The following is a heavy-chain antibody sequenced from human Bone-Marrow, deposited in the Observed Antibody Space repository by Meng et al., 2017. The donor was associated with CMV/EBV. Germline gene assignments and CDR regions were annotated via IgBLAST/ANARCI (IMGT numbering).Heavy chain of an antibody. CDR2: MNPNSGNT. Sequence: ASVKVSCKASGYTFTSYDINWVRQATGQGLEWMGWMNPNSGNTGYAQKFQGRVTMTRNTSISTAYMELSSLRSEDTDVYCCARGLEYSSSPEHDYWGQGTLVTVSS. D-gene: IGHD6-6*01. V-gene: IGHV1-8*01. J-gene: IGHJ4*02. CDR1: GYTFTSYD. CDR3: ARGLEYSSSPEHDY.